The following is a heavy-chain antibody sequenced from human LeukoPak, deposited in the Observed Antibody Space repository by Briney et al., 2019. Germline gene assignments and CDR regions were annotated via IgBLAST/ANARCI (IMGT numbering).Heavy chain of an antibody. V-gene: IGHV4-59*01. D-gene: IGHD3-22*01. CDR2: IYYFGST. CDR3: ARVTYYYDSSGYPSPHTFDY. J-gene: IGHJ4*02. CDR1: GGSISSYY. Sequence: SETLSLTCTVSGGSISSYYWSWIRQPPGKGLEWIGYIYYFGSTNYNPSLKSRVTMSVDTSKNQLSLKLSSVTAADTAVYYCARVTYYYDSSGYPSPHTFDYWGQGTLVTVSS.